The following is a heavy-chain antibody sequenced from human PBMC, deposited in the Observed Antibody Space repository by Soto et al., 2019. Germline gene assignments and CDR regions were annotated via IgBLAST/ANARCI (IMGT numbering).Heavy chain of an antibody. V-gene: IGHV3-72*01. J-gene: IGHJ6*02. Sequence: EVQLVESGGGLVQPGGSLRLSCAASGLIFSDYHMDWVRQAPGKGLEWVGRIRRKANSYTTEYAASVKGRFTIPRDDSKTLLYLQMNSLQTEDTAVYYCAMLGGWSGGSNDMDVWCQGTTVTVSS. D-gene: IGHD6-19*01. CDR3: AMLGGWSGGSNDMDV. CDR1: GLIFSDYH. CDR2: IRRKANSYTT.